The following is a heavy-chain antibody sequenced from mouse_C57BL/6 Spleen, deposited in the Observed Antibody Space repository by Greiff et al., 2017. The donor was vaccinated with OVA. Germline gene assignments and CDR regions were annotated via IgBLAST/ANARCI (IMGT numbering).Heavy chain of an antibody. Sequence: QVQLQQPGAELVMPGASVKLSCKASGYTFTSYWMHWVKQRPGQGLEWIGEIDPSDSYTNYNQKFKGQSTLTVDKSSSPAYMQLSSLTAEDSAVYYCARYYGPGAMDYWGQGTSVTVSS. CDR1: GYTFTSYW. V-gene: IGHV1-69*01. CDR2: IDPSDSYT. J-gene: IGHJ4*01. CDR3: ARYYGPGAMDY. D-gene: IGHD1-1*01.